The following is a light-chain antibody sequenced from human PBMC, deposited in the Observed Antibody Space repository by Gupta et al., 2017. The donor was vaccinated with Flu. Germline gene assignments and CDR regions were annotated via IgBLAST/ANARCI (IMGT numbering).Light chain of an antibody. CDR3: QQYDSSWT. CDR2: KAS. V-gene: IGKV1-5*03. Sequence: DIQMTQSPSTLTASVGDRVTITCRASQSISSWLAWYQQKPGKAPKLLIYKASTLQSGFPSRFSGSGSGTEFTLTINSLQPDDFATYYCQQYDSSWTFGQGTKVEIK. CDR1: QSISSW. J-gene: IGKJ1*01.